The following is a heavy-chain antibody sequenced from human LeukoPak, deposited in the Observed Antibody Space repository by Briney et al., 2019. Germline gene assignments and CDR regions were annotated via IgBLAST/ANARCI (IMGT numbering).Heavy chain of an antibody. CDR1: GGSFSDYY. V-gene: IGHV4-30-4*01. CDR3: ARGGTHSNYGSEWFDP. CDR2: IYYSGST. Sequence: SETLSLTCAVYGGSFSDYYWSWIRQPPGKGLEWIGYIYYSGSTYYNPSLKSRVTISVDTSKNQFSLKLSSVTAADTAVYYCARGGTHSNYGSEWFDPWGQGTLVTVSS. D-gene: IGHD4-11*01. J-gene: IGHJ5*02.